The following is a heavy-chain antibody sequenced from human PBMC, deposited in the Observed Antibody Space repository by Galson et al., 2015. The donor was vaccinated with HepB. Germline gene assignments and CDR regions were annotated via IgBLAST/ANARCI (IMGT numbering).Heavy chain of an antibody. CDR2: ISYDGSNK. V-gene: IGHV3-30-3*01. D-gene: IGHD3-22*01. CDR1: GFTFSSYA. CDR3: ARDEYWGYYDSSGYSNFDY. Sequence: SLRLSCAASGFTFSSYAMHWVRQAPGKGLEWVAVISYDGSNKYYADSVKGRFTISRDNSKNTLYLQMNSLRAEDTAVYYCARDEYWGYYDSSGYSNFDYWGQGTLVTVSS. J-gene: IGHJ4*02.